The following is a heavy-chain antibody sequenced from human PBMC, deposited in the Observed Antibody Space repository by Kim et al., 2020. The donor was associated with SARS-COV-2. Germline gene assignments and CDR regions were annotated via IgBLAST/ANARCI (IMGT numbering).Heavy chain of an antibody. CDR3: ARVALGSSSWYWFDP. D-gene: IGHD6-13*01. CDR1: GFTFSDYY. J-gene: IGHJ5*02. Sequence: GGSLRLSCAASGFTFSDYYMSWIRQAPGKGLEWLSYISSSTSYTNYADSVNGRFTISRDNAKNSLYLQMNSLRAEDTAVYYCARVALGSSSWYWFDPWG. V-gene: IGHV3-11*05. CDR2: ISSSTSYT.